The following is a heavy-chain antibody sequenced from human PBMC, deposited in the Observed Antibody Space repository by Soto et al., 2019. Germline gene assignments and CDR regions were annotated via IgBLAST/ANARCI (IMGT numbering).Heavy chain of an antibody. CDR2: IAPSGST. Sequence: QVQLQESGPRLVKPSETLSLFCTVSGASTSSYHWSWIRQSAGKGLEWIGRIAPSGSTNYNPSLRGRVTMSLDTSETQFSLRMRSVTAADTAVYYCARDRSAAGPSNWFDPWGQGTLVTVSS. V-gene: IGHV4-4*07. CDR3: ARDRSAAGPSNWFDP. CDR1: GASTSSYH. D-gene: IGHD6-13*01. J-gene: IGHJ5*02.